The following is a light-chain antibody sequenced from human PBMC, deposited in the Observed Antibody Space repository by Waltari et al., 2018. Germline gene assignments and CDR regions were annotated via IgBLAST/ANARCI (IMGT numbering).Light chain of an antibody. CDR2: EVS. Sequence: QSALTQPASVSGSPGQSITISCTGTSSDVGRYNLVPWYQQHPGKAPKLMIYEVSKRPSGVSNRFSGSKSGNTASLTISGLQAEDEADYYCCSYAGSSTHVVFGGGTKLTVL. CDR3: CSYAGSSTHVV. V-gene: IGLV2-23*02. J-gene: IGLJ2*01. CDR1: SSDVGRYNL.